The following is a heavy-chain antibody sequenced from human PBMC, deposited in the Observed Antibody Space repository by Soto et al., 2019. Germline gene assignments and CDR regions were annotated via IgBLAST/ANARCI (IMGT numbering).Heavy chain of an antibody. CDR1: GFTFSSYA. CDR3: ARHIVVLNTLTQIDY. Sequence: GGSLRLSCAASGFTFSSYAMSWVRQAPGKGLEWVSSISGSGGTTYYADSVKGRFTISRDNSKNTVFLQMNSLRVEDTAVYYCARHIVVLNTLTQIDYWGQGT. CDR2: ISGSGGTT. D-gene: IGHD2-21*01. V-gene: IGHV3-23*01. J-gene: IGHJ4*02.